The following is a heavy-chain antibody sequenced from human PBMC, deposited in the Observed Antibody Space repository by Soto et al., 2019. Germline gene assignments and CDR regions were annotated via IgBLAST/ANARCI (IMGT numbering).Heavy chain of an antibody. CDR1: GFTFSSYA. J-gene: IGHJ1*01. CDR2: ISYDGSNK. D-gene: IGHD3-22*01. CDR3: ARDPRSYYDSSGYPFEH. V-gene: IGHV3-30-3*01. Sequence: GSLRLSCAASGFTFSSYAMHWVRQAPGKGLEWVAVISYDGSNKYYADSVKGRFTISRDNSKNTLYLQMNSLRAEDTAVYYCARDPRSYYDSSGYPFEHWGQGTVGTVAS.